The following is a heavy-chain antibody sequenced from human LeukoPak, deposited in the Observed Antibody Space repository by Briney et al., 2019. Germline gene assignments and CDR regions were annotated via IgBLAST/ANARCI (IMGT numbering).Heavy chain of an antibody. V-gene: IGHV1-69*13. D-gene: IGHD1-26*01. J-gene: IGHJ4*02. Sequence: ASVKVSCKASGGTFSSYAISWVRQAPGQGREWMGGIIPIFGTANYAQKFQGRVTITADESTSTAYMELSSLRSEDTAVYYCARDSGIGGFIYYFDYWGQGTLVTVSS. CDR2: IIPIFGTA. CDR3: ARDSGIGGFIYYFDY. CDR1: GGTFSSYA.